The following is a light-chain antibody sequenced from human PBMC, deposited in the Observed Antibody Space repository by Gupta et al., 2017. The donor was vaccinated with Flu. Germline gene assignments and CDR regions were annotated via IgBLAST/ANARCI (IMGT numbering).Light chain of an antibody. V-gene: IGKV1-5*03. CDR2: KAS. Sequence: DIQMTQSPSPLSAYVGDRVTITCRASQSLSSWLAWYQQKPGKAPNLLIYKASNLESGVPSRFSGSGSGTEFTLTISSLQPDDFATYYCQQYDSYSLTFGGGTKVEI. CDR1: QSLSSW. J-gene: IGKJ4*01. CDR3: QQYDSYSLT.